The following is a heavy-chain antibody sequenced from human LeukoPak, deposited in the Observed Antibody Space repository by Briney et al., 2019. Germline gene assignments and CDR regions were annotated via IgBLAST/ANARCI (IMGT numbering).Heavy chain of an antibody. CDR1: GYTFTSYG. V-gene: IGHV1-18*01. CDR3: ARDQEYSYGDYYYYYGMDV. J-gene: IGHJ6*02. CDR2: ISAYNGNT. D-gene: IGHD5-18*01. Sequence: ASVKVSCKASGYTFTSYGISWVRQAPGQGLEWMGWISAYNGNTNYAQKLQGRVTMTTDTSTSTAYMELRSLRSDDTAVYYCARDQEYSYGDYYYYYGMDVWGQGTTVTVSS.